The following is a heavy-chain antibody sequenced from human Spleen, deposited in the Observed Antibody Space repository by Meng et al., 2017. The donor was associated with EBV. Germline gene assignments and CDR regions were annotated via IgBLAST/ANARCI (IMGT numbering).Heavy chain of an antibody. CDR1: GASVGRNTYY. D-gene: IGHD2-21*02. V-gene: IGHV4-61*01. J-gene: IGHJ1*01. Sequence: QVQLQESGPGLVKPSETLSLTCTVSGASVGRNTYYWSWIRQPPGKGLEWIGYIYYSGTTKYNPSLKSRVTISVDTSKNQFSLKLNSVTTADTAVHYCARGTRGDSPEEFQYWGQGTLVTVSS. CDR2: IYYSGTT. CDR3: ARGTRGDSPEEFQY.